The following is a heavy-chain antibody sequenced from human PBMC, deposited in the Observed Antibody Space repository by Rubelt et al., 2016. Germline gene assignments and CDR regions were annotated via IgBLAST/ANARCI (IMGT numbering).Heavy chain of an antibody. CDR1: GFSFSMYW. J-gene: IGHJ4*02. V-gene: IGHV3-74*01. CDR3: TQNTGDN. D-gene: IGHD2-21*01. CDR2: IKGDGSRT. Sequence: GSLRLSCAASGFSFSMYWMHWVRQAPGKGLVWVSRIKGDGSRTGYADFVKGRFTVSRDNARNTLYLEMNSLRAEDTAVYYCTQNTGDNWGQGTLVTVSS.